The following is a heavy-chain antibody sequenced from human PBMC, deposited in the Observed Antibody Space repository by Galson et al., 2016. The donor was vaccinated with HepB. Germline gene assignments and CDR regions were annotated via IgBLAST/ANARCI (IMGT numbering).Heavy chain of an antibody. Sequence: SVKVSCTASGYTFTNYPINWVRQAPGQRLEWLGWISTGHDETKYAQNFQGRATFTNDTPASTAYMELNSLRSEDTAVYYCVRDPVSGCAPFDYWGQGTLVTVSS. CDR1: GYTFTNYP. V-gene: IGHV1-3*04. J-gene: IGHJ4*02. D-gene: IGHD6-19*01. CDR3: VRDPVSGCAPFDY. CDR2: ISTGHDET.